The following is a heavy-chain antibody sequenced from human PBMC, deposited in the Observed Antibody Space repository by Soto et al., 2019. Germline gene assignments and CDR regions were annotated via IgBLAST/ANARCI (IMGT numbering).Heavy chain of an antibody. J-gene: IGHJ6*01. V-gene: IGHV4-34*01. D-gene: IGHD6-6*01. CDR2: INHSGST. CDR3: ASEYSSSSRYYYYGMDV. Sequence: PSETLSITCAFYVGSFSVYYWSWIRQPPGKGLDWIGEINHSGSTNYNPSLKSRVTISVDTSKNQFSLKLSSVTAADTAVYYCASEYSSSSRYYYYGMDVWGQGTTVTVSS. CDR1: VGSFSVYY.